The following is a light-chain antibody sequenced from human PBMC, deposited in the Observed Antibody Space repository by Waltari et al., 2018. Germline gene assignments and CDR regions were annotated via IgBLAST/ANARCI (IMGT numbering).Light chain of an antibody. J-gene: IGKJ4*01. CDR3: QQSYT. V-gene: IGKV1-39*01. CDR1: QSFREY. CDR2: GAS. Sequence: EIQMIQSPSSLSASVGGKVTITCRASQSFREYLNWYQQKPGKAPKLLIYGASSLQSGVPSRCSGSGSGTDFTLSITSLQPEDSATYYCQQSYTFGGGTKVEIK.